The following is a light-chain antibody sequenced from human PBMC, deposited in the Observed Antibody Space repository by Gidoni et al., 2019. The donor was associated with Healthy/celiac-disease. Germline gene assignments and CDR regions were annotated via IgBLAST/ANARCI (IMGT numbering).Light chain of an antibody. CDR1: QSVSSSY. Sequence: VLPQSPGTLSLSPGERAPLSCRASQSVSSSYLAWYQQKPGQAPRLLIYGASSRATGIPYRFSGSGSGTDFTLTISRLEPEDFAVYYCQQYGSSPWTFGQGTKVEIK. CDR3: QQYGSSPWT. V-gene: IGKV3-20*01. CDR2: GAS. J-gene: IGKJ1*01.